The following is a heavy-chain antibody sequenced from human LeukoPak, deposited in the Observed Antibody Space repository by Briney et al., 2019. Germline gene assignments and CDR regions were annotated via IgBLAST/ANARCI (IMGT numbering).Heavy chain of an antibody. V-gene: IGHV3-7*01. J-gene: IGHJ4*02. CDR3: ARETPRRGETRDGYR. CDR1: GFIFKKYW. CDR2: IKEDGSET. Sequence: GESLRLSCAASGFIFKKYWMNWVRQVPGKGLEGLANIKEDGSETYYADSVKGRFTISRDNPKNLLFLQINSLRVEDTAVYYCARETPRRGETRDGYRWGRGTVVTVSS. D-gene: IGHD5-24*01.